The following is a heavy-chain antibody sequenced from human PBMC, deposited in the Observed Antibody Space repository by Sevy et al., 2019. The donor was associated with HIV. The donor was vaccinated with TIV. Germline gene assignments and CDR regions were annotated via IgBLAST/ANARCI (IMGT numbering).Heavy chain of an antibody. CDR1: GYSFTSYW. CDR2: IYPGDSDT. V-gene: IGHV5-51*01. CDR3: ARQYGPDIRPYYYYGMDV. D-gene: IGHD2-15*01. Sequence: GESLKISCKGSGYSFTSYWIGWVRQMPGKGLEWMGIIYPGDSDTRYSPSFQGQVTISADKSISTAYLQWSSLKASDTAMYYCARQYGPDIRPYYYYGMDVWGQGTTVTVSS. J-gene: IGHJ6*02.